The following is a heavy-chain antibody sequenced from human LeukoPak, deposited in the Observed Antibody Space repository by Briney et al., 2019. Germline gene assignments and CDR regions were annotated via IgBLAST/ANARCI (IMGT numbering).Heavy chain of an antibody. CDR3: ARTTVVAKYFDY. CDR1: GGSISSGGYY. Sequence: SQTLSLTCTVSGGSISSGGYYWSWIRQHPGKGLEWIGYIYYSGSTYYNPSLKSRLAISVDTSKNQFSLKLSSVTAADTAVYYCARTTVVAKYFDYWGQGTLVTVSS. D-gene: IGHD4-23*01. CDR2: IYYSGST. V-gene: IGHV4-31*03. J-gene: IGHJ4*02.